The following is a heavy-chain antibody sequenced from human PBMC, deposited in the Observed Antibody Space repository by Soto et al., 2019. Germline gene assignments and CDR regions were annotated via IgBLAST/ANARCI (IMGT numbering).Heavy chain of an antibody. CDR2: IFGGNGNT. Sequence: QVHLVQSGAEVKKPGASVKVSCKASGNTFPSYIMHWVRRAPGQRLGWMGWIFGGNGNTKYSQKFQGKFAITRDKSAKTVDMELSSLTSEDTAVYYCARGLGVAVNTPVGYWGQGTLVNVSS. D-gene: IGHD3-3*01. V-gene: IGHV1-3*01. CDR3: ARGLGVAVNTPVGY. CDR1: GNTFPSYI. J-gene: IGHJ4*02.